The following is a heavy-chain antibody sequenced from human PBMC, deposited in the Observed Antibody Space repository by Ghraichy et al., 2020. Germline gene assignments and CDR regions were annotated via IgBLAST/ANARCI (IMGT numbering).Heavy chain of an antibody. CDR2: IEQGGGHK. CDR1: GFTCNRDW. Sequence: GGSLRLSCAASGFTCNRDWMSWVRQAPGKGLEWVANIEQGGGHKNSVDSVKRRFTISRDNAKNSLYLQMNSLSAEDTAFYYCARDPGYNYLDYWGKGTPVT. CDR3: ARDPGYNYLDY. D-gene: IGHD5-24*01. V-gene: IGHV3-7*01. J-gene: IGHJ4*02.